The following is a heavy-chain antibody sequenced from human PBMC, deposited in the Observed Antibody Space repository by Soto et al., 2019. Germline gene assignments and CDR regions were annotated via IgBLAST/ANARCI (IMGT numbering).Heavy chain of an antibody. V-gene: IGHV1-8*02. J-gene: IGHJ5*02. D-gene: IGHD2-2*01. CDR2: MNPNSGET. Sequence: QEQLVQSAAEVKKPGASVKVSCMTSGYTFNDYEINWVRQDTGQGLEWIGWMNPNSGETGYAQRFQGRVTMTTSSSLSTAYLELSSLTSDDTAVYYCARIAMPARPRWYNWFDPWGQGTLVTVSS. CDR1: GYTFNDYE. CDR3: ARIAMPARPRWYNWFDP.